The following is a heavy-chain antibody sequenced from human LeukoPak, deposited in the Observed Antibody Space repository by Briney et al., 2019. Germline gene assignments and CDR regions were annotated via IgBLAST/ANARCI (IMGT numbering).Heavy chain of an antibody. CDR2: IYSGGST. D-gene: IGHD5-12*01. CDR1: GFTVSSNY. V-gene: IGHV3-53*01. Sequence: PGGSLRLSCAASGFTVSSNYMSWVRQAPGKGLEWVSVIYSGGSTYYADSVKGRSTISRDSSKNTLYLQMNSLRAEDTAVYYCARAPSLWLQFDYWGQGTLVTVSS. CDR3: ARAPSLWLQFDY. J-gene: IGHJ4*02.